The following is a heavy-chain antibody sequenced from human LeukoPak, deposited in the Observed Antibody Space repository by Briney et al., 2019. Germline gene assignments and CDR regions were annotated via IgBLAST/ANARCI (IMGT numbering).Heavy chain of an antibody. CDR2: IKGDGIST. J-gene: IGHJ4*02. V-gene: IGHV3-74*01. CDR1: GFDFSSNW. D-gene: IGHD3-3*01. CDR3: TKDHYWSIDY. Sequence: GGSLRLSCAASGFDFSSNWMHWVRHAPGQGLVWVSRIKGDGISTNYADSVKGRFTISRDIAKNTLYLQMNSLRAEDTGVYYCTKDHYWSIDYWGRGTLVTVSS.